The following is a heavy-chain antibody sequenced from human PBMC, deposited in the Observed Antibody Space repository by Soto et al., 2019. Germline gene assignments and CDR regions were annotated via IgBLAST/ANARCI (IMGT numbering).Heavy chain of an antibody. V-gene: IGHV1-18*01. J-gene: IGHJ4*02. CDR1: GYTFRNFG. CDR3: ARENSYFDY. Sequence: QIPLLQSGAEVKKPGASVKVTCKASGYTFRNFGSSWVRQAPGQGLEWMGWISAYNANANYAQKFQGSLTMTADTSTRTAYMELRSLRSEDTAVYYCARENSYFDYWGQGTLVTVSS. CDR2: ISAYNANA.